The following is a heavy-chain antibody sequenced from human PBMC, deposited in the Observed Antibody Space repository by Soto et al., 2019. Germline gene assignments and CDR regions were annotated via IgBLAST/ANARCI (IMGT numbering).Heavy chain of an antibody. D-gene: IGHD6-6*01. CDR2: ISSSSSYI. Sequence: GGSLRLSCAASGFSFSVYTMNWVRQAPGKGLEWVSSISSSSSYIYYADSLKGRFTISRDNAKNSVHLQMNSLRAEDTAVYYCARGIAARTPPDNWGQGTLVTVSS. CDR1: GFSFSVYT. J-gene: IGHJ4*02. CDR3: ARGIAARTPPDN. V-gene: IGHV3-21*01.